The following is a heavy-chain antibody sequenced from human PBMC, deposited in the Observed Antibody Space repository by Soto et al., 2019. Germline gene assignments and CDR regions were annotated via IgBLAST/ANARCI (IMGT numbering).Heavy chain of an antibody. Sequence: SETLSLTCTVSGGSISSYYWSWIRQPAGKGLEWIGRIHSSGSRNFSPSLKSRVTMSVDTSKNQFSLKVYSVTAADTAVYYCARVRASRNDAFDIWGQGTKVTVSS. CDR3: ARVRASRNDAFDI. V-gene: IGHV4-4*07. CDR1: GGSISSYY. CDR2: IHSSGSR. J-gene: IGHJ3*02.